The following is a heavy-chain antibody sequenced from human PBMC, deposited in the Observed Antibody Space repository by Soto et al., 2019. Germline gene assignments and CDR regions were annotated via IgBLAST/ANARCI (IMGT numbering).Heavy chain of an antibody. CDR2: IYISGLT. CDR3: VRDKVSYQETWFDP. Sequence: QVQLQESGPGQVKSSETLSLTCTVSGGSMTSYYWSWIRKSAGKGLEWIGRIYISGLTNYNPSLERRVPMSVDTSKNQFSLRLSSVTAADTAVYYCVRDKVSYQETWFDPWGQGILVSVSS. J-gene: IGHJ5*02. D-gene: IGHD3-16*02. V-gene: IGHV4-4*07. CDR1: GGSMTSYY.